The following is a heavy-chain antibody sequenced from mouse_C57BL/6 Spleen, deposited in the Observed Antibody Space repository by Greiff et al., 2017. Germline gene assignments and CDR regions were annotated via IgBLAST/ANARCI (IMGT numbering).Heavy chain of an antibody. CDR2: ISYDGSN. CDR3: ASERAYDSNYDWYCDV. V-gene: IGHV3-6*01. D-gene: IGHD2-5*01. CDR1: GYSITNGYY. J-gene: IGHJ1*03. Sequence: EVHLVESGPGLVKPSQSLSLTCSVTGYSITNGYYWNWLRPFPGNKLELMGYISYDGSNNYNPSLKNRISISRDTAKTQFFLKLNSVTTEDTDTXYCASERAYDSNYDWYCDVWGTGTTVTVSS.